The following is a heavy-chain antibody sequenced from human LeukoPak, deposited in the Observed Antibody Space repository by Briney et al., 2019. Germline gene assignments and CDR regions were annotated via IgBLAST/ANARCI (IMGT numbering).Heavy chain of an antibody. Sequence: SETLSLTCTVSGGSISSYYWSWIRQPAGKGLEWIGRIYTSGSTNYNPSLKSRVTISVDRCKNQFSLEMRTVTVADTAVYYCAGVDTVADDSFYIDFWGQGTLVTVSS. CDR2: IYTSGST. V-gene: IGHV4-4*07. J-gene: IGHJ4*02. D-gene: IGHD5-18*01. CDR3: AGVDTVADDSFYIDF. CDR1: GGSISSYY.